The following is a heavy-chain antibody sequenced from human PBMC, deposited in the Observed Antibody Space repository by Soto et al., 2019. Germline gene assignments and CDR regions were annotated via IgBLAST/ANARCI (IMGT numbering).Heavy chain of an antibody. J-gene: IGHJ5*02. CDR1: GGSFSGYY. D-gene: IGHD3-3*01. CDR2: INHSGST. CDR3: ARGHGPYYDFWSGYRQSGNWFDP. V-gene: IGHV4-34*01. Sequence: KTSETLSLTCAVYGGSFSGYYWSWIRQPPGKGLEWIGEINHSGSTNYNPSFKSRVTISVDTSKNQFSLKLSSVTAADTAVYYCARGHGPYYDFWSGYRQSGNWFDPWGQGTLVTVSS.